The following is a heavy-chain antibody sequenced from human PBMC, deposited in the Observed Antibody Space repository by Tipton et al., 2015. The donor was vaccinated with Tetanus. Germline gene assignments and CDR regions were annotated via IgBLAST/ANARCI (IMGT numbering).Heavy chain of an antibody. J-gene: IGHJ4*02. Sequence: AVSGITFSTYAMSWVRQAPGKGLEWVSLISDSGDSTFYADSVKGRFTISRDNSRNTLYLQMNDLSRENTAVYYCAKRPGSVTWTGWGQGTLVAVSS. CDR1: GITFSTYA. CDR3: AKRPGSVTWTG. CDR2: ISDSGDST. V-gene: IGHV3-23*01. D-gene: IGHD2-8*02.